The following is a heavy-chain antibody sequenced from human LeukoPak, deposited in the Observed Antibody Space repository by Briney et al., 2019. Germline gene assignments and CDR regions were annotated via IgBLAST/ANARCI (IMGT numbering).Heavy chain of an antibody. CDR1: GYTFTSYA. V-gene: IGHV7-4-1*02. CDR2: INTNTGNP. D-gene: IGHD3-9*01. J-gene: IGHJ5*02. CDR3: ARGVLTGYQEGVNWFDP. Sequence: ASVKVSCKASGYTFTSYAMNWVRQAPGQGLEWMGWINTNTGNPTYAQGFTGRFVFSLDTSVSTAYLQISSLKAEDTAVYYCARGVLTGYQEGVNWFDPWGQGTLVTVSS.